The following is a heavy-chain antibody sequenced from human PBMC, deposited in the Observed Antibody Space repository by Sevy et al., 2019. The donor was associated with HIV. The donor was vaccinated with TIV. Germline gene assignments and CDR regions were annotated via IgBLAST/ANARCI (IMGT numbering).Heavy chain of an antibody. V-gene: IGHV3-7*01. CDR1: GFTFSSHW. CDR3: ARWDA. Sequence: GGSLRLSCAASGFTFSSHWMNWVRQAPGKGLEWVAKVKEDGRDKYYVDSVKCRFTISRDNAQNSLYLDMNSLSAEDTAVYYGARWDAWCKGTTVTVSS. CDR2: VKEDGRDK. J-gene: IGHJ6*04.